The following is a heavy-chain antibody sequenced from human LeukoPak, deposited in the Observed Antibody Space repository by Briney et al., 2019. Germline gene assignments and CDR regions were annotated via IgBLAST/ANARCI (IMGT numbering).Heavy chain of an antibody. D-gene: IGHD1-26*01. J-gene: IGHJ6*02. CDR3: ARPGQLGSLYYGVDV. V-gene: IGHV4-34*01. CDR1: GGSFKDYS. CDR2: IYHSGTS. Sequence: SETLSLTCAVYGGSFKDYSWNWIRQSPGKGLEWIGDIYHSGTSNYNPSLESRVTMSVDTSKNQISLKVRSVIAADTAVYYCARPGQLGSLYYGVDVWSQGTPVIVSS.